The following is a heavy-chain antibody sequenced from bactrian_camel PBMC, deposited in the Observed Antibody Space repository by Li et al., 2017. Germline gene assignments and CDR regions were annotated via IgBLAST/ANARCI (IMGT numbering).Heavy chain of an antibody. D-gene: IGHD3*01. V-gene: IGHV3S25*01. CDR1: DQSSKTTC. Sequence: QLVESGGNLVQPGGSLRFSCAASDQSSKTTCISWFRQIPGKERERVSTINRGHGVPYIADAVKGRFTISHDNAKNTVYLQMDDLKPEDTAIYYCAAAKGLPDLLRGGYLSARSYNYWGRGTQVTVS. CDR3: AAAKGLPDLLRGGYLSARSYNY. CDR2: INRGHGVP. J-gene: IGHJ4*01.